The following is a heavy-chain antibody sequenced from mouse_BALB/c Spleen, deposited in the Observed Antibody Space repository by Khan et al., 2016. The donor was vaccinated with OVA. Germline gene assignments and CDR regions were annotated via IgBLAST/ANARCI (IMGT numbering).Heavy chain of an antibody. CDR1: GFTFSSFG. J-gene: IGHJ1*01. Sequence: EVELVESGGGLVQPGGSRKLSCAASGFTFSSFGMHWIRQAPKKGLEWVAYISSGSSTIYYVDTVKGRFTISRDNPKNTLFLQMTSLRSEDTAVYYCVRSGGNFHWYFDVCGAVTSVTVSS. CDR2: ISSGSSTI. V-gene: IGHV5-17*02. CDR3: VRSGGNFHWYFDV. D-gene: IGHD2-1*01.